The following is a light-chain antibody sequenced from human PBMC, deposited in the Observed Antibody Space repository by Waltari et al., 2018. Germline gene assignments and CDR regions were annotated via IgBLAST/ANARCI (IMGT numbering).Light chain of an antibody. V-gene: IGLV1-40*01. CDR3: QSYDTSLRVV. Sequence: QSVLTQPPSVSGAPGQRVTISCTGSGPNIGAGHDVPWYQQLPRAAPKPPIYGSTSRPLGVPDRFFGSTSGTSASLAITGLQAEDEADYYCQSYDTSLRVVFGGGTKLTVL. CDR1: GPNIGAGHD. J-gene: IGLJ2*01. CDR2: GST.